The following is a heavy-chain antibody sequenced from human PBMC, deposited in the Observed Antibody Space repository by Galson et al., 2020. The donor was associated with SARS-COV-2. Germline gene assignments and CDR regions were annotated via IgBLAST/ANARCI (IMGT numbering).Heavy chain of an antibody. CDR3: ARGHGYIWGSYRYLEY. J-gene: IGHJ4*02. V-gene: IGHV4-31*03. D-gene: IGHD3-16*02. CDR1: GESISSGDYY. Sequence: ASETLSLTCTVFGESISSGDYYWSWIRQHPGRGLEWIGYIYSSGTTYYNPSLQSRIKISVDASTNQFSLKLRSVTAADTAVYYCARGHGYIWGSYRYLEYWGQGTLVTVSS. CDR2: IYSSGTT.